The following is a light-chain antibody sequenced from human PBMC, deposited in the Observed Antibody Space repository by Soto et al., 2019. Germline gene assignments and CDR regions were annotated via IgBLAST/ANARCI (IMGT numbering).Light chain of an antibody. CDR3: QQSYSTPVT. V-gene: IGKV1-39*01. CDR2: AAS. J-gene: IGKJ2*01. Sequence: DLQMTQSPSSLSASVGDRVTITCRASQSIYNYLNWYQQKPGKAPKLLIYAASSLQSGVPSRFSGSGSTTDFTLTISSLQPEDFATYYCQQSYSTPVTFGQGTKLEIK. CDR1: QSIYNY.